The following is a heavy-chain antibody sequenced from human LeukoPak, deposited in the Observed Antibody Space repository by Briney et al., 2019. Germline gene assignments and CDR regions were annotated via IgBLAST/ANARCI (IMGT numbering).Heavy chain of an antibody. CDR3: ARDPSFGVVTLNYYYYYMDV. J-gene: IGHJ6*03. Sequence: GGSLRLSCAASGFTFSSYAMHWVRQAPGKGLEGVAVISYDGSNKYYADSVKGRFTISRDNSKNTLYLQMNSLRAEDTAVYYCARDPSFGVVTLNYYYYYMDVWGKGTTVTVSS. CDR1: GFTFSSYA. D-gene: IGHD3-3*01. CDR2: ISYDGSNK. V-gene: IGHV3-30*04.